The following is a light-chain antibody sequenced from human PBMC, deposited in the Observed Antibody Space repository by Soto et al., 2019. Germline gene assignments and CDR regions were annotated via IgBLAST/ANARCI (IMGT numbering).Light chain of an antibody. CDR2: AAS. Sequence: VIWMTQSPSLLSASTGDRVTISCRMSPGISSYLAWYQQKPGKAPELLIYAASTLQSGVPSRFSGSGSGTDFTLTISCLQSEDFATYYCQQYYSFPPTCGQGTKVDIK. CDR1: PGISSY. V-gene: IGKV1D-8*01. J-gene: IGKJ1*01. CDR3: QQYYSFPPT.